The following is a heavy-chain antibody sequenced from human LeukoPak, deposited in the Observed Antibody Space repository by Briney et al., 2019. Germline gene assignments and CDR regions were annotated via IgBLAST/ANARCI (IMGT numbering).Heavy chain of an antibody. D-gene: IGHD2-15*01. Sequence: SETLSLTCAVYGGSFSGYYWSWIRQPPGKGLEWIGEINHSGSTNYNPSLKSRVTISVDTSKNQFSLKLSSVTAADTAVYYCAREHCSGAGCYSIYAFDIWGQGTMVTVSS. CDR2: INHSGST. CDR1: GGSFSGYY. V-gene: IGHV4-34*01. J-gene: IGHJ3*02. CDR3: AREHCSGAGCYSIYAFDI.